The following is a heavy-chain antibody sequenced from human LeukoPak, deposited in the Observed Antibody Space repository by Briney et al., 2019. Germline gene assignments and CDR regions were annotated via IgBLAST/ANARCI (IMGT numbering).Heavy chain of an antibody. D-gene: IGHD3-22*01. J-gene: IGHJ5*02. CDR1: GGSISSYY. Sequence: PSETLSLTCAVSGGSISSYYWSWIRQPPGKGLEFIGHIYYSGSTNYNPSLKSRATISVDTFKKQFSLNLSSVTAADTAVYYCAGAFPDSSRYIGPLDRWGQGTLVTVSS. CDR3: AGAFPDSSRYIGPLDR. V-gene: IGHV4-59*01. CDR2: IYYSGST.